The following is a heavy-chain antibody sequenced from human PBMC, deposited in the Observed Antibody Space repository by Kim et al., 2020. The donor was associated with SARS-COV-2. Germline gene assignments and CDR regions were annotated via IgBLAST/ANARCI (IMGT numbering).Heavy chain of an antibody. D-gene: IGHD5-12*01. Sequence: AQKFQGRVTITADESTSTAYMELSSLRSEDTAVYYCARNVEMATWDYFDYWGQGTLVTVSS. CDR3: ARNVEMATWDYFDY. V-gene: IGHV1-69*01. J-gene: IGHJ4*02.